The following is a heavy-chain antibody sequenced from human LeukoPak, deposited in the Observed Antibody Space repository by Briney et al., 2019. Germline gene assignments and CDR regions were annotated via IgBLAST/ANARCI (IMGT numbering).Heavy chain of an antibody. Sequence: GGSLRLSCAASGFTFSFYSMNWVRQAPGKGLEWVSAISGSGGSTYYADSVKGRFTISRDNSKNTLYLQMNSLRAEDTAVYYCAKVAGYSYVGVYYFDYWGQGTLVTVSS. CDR3: AKVAGYSYVGVYYFDY. CDR1: GFTFSFYS. J-gene: IGHJ4*02. CDR2: ISGSGGST. V-gene: IGHV3-23*01. D-gene: IGHD5-18*01.